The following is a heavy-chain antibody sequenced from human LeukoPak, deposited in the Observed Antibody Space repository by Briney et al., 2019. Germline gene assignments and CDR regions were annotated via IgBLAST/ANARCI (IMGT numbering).Heavy chain of an antibody. J-gene: IGHJ5*02. CDR1: GYTFTAFF. CDR2: INPNTGGT. Sequence: ASVKDSCRASGYTFTAFFIHWVRQAPGQGLEWMGWINPNTGGTNYAQRFQGRVTMTRDTSINTAYVEVRSLRSDDTAVYYCARDHTDLSLAGYGFDPWGQGTLVTVSS. CDR3: ARDHTDLSLAGYGFDP. V-gene: IGHV1-2*02. D-gene: IGHD5-12*01.